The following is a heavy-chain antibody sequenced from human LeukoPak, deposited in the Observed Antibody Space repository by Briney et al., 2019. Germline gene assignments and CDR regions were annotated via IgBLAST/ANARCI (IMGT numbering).Heavy chain of an antibody. CDR2: ISWNSGSI. CDR3: AKGRRYYGSGVRWFFDY. V-gene: IGHV3-9*01. CDR1: GFTFDDYA. J-gene: IGHJ4*02. D-gene: IGHD3-10*01. Sequence: GGSLRLSCAASGFTFDDYAMHWVRQAPGKGLEWVSGISWNSGSIGYADSVKGRFTISRDNAKNSLYLQMNSLRAEDTALYYCAKGRRYYGSGVRWFFDYWGQGTLVTVSS.